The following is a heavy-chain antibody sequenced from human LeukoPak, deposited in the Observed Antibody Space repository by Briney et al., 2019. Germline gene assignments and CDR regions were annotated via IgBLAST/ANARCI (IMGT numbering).Heavy chain of an antibody. V-gene: IGHV3-7*01. CDR1: GFTFSSYW. J-gene: IGHJ4*02. CDR2: IKQDGSEK. Sequence: GGSLRLSCAASGFTFSSYWMSWVRQAPGKGLEWVANIKQDGSEKYYVDSVKGRFTISRDNAKNSLYLQMNSLRAEDTALYYCARVDCTSTNCYGTDYWGQGTLVTVSS. D-gene: IGHD2-2*01. CDR3: ARVDCTSTNCYGTDY.